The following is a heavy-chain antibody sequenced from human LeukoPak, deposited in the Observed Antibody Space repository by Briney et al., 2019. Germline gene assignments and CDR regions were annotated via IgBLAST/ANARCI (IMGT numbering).Heavy chain of an antibody. Sequence: GGSLRLSCATSGFTFSTYGMHWVRQAPGKGLEWVAVISYDGSNKYYADSVKGRFTISRDNSKNTLYLQMNSLRAEDTAVYYCARSLGGAYDAFDIWGQGTMVTVSS. CDR3: ARSLGGAYDAFDI. D-gene: IGHD3-16*01. V-gene: IGHV3-30*12. J-gene: IGHJ3*02. CDR2: ISYDGSNK. CDR1: GFTFSTYG.